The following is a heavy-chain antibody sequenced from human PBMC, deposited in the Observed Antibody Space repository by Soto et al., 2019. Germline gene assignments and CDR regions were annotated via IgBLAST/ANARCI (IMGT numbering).Heavy chain of an antibody. CDR2: INHSGST. Sequence: FVTMCLSCGVEDGSFIGYGGSWISKPPGKGLEWIGEINHSGSTNYNPSLKSRVTISVDTSKNQFSLKLSSVTAADTAVYYCARVQWVGIFGVAYYGMDVWGPGTTATVS. J-gene: IGHJ6*02. CDR1: DGSFIGYG. D-gene: IGHD3-3*01. CDR3: ARVQWVGIFGVAYYGMDV. V-gene: IGHV4-34*01.